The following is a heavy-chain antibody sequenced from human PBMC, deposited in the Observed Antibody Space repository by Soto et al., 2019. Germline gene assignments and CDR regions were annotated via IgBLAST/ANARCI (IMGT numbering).Heavy chain of an antibody. J-gene: IGHJ4*02. V-gene: IGHV1-2*04. CDR1: GYTFTTYY. Sequence: ASVKVSCKASGYTFTTYYINWVRQAPGQGLEWMGWINPNTGATNYAQKFQGWVTLTRDTSVTTAYMEVSRLTSGDRAVYFCARSVTTHLAADFWGQGTLVTVSS. D-gene: IGHD4-17*01. CDR2: INPNTGAT. CDR3: ARSVTTHLAADF.